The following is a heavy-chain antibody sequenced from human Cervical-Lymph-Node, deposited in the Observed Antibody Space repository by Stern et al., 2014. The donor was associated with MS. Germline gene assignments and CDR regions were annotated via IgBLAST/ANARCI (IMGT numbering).Heavy chain of an antibody. CDR2: ITWNSGTI. Sequence: EVHLVESGGGLVQPGRSLRLSCEASGFSFEDHGMHWVRQAPGKGLEWVSGITWNSGTIAYADSVKGRFTISRDDAKNSLYLHMNGLRAEDTALYYCAKDMMDYFGSGTFGSFDHWGQGTLGTVSS. CDR3: AKDMMDYFGSGTFGSFDH. J-gene: IGHJ4*02. CDR1: GFSFEDHG. D-gene: IGHD3-10*01. V-gene: IGHV3-9*01.